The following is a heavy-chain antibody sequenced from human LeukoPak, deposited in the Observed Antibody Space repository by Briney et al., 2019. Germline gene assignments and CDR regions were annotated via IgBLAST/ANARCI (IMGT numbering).Heavy chain of an antibody. D-gene: IGHD3-9*01. CDR1: GCTFSSYA. J-gene: IGHJ6*02. V-gene: IGHV1-69*04. Sequence: ASVKVSCKASGCTFSSYAISWVRQAPGQGLEWMGRIIPILSIANYAQKFQGRVTITADKSTSTAYMELSSLRSEDTAVYYCAWNYDILTGYPARYYYYGMDVWGQGTTVTVSS. CDR2: IIPILSIA. CDR3: AWNYDILTGYPARYYYYGMDV.